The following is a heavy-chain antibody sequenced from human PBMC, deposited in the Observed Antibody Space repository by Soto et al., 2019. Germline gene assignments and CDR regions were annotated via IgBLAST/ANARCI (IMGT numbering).Heavy chain of an antibody. Sequence: QVQLVESGGGVVQPGRSLRLSCAASGFNFNNYAMHWVRQAPGKGLEWVTLISEDGSKKYFADSVKGRFTVSRDNSKNTVFLQMHSLKTEDTAVYYCAKSAHPATVTLYYVDYWGQGTLVTVSS. J-gene: IGHJ4*02. CDR3: AKSAHPATVTLYYVDY. CDR1: GFNFNNYA. V-gene: IGHV3-30*18. CDR2: ISEDGSKK. D-gene: IGHD4-17*01.